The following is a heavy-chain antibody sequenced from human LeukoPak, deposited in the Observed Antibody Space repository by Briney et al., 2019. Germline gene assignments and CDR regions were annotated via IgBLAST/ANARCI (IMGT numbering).Heavy chain of an antibody. Sequence: PSQTLSLTCTVSGGSITSGSYYWSWVRQPAGKGLEWIWRIYSTGSTYYNPSLKSRVTISLDTSKNQFSLKLSSVTAAATAVYYCARDHTAMAFDYWGQGTLVTISS. CDR1: GGSITSGSYY. V-gene: IGHV4-61*02. J-gene: IGHJ4*02. D-gene: IGHD5-18*01. CDR3: ARDHTAMAFDY. CDR2: IYSTGST.